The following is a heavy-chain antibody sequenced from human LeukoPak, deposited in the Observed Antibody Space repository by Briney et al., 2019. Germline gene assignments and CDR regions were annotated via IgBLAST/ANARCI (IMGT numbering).Heavy chain of an antibody. D-gene: IGHD3-22*01. J-gene: IGHJ3*02. V-gene: IGHV1-18*01. CDR2: ISAYNGNT. CDR1: GYTFTSYG. CDR3: ARDTAYYDSSGYSHDAFDT. Sequence: ASVKVSCKASGYTFTSYGISWVRQAPGQGLEWMGWISAYNGNTNYAQKLQGRVTMTTDTSTSTAYMELRSLRSDDTAVYYCARDTAYYDSSGYSHDAFDTWGQGTMVTVSS.